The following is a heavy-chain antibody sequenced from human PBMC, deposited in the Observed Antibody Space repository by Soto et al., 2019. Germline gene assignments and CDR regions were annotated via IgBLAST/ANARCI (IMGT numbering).Heavy chain of an antibody. CDR3: AREGPAPYYYYGMDV. CDR2: ISGYNGNT. CDR1: GYSFTTYG. V-gene: IGHV1-18*01. Sequence: QVQLVQSRGEVKKPGASVKVSCKTSGYSFTTYGISWVRQAPGQGLDWMGWISGYNGNTNYAQKLQGRVTMTTDTSTSTAYMELRSLRSDDTAVYYCAREGPAPYYYYGMDVWGQGSTVTVSS. J-gene: IGHJ6*02.